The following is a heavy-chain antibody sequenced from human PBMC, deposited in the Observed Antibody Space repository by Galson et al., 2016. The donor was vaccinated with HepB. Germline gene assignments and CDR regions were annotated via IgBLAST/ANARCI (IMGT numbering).Heavy chain of an antibody. CDR2: IKGDGSST. Sequence: SLRLSCAASGFTFSNYWMHWVRQVPGKGLVWVSRIKGDGSSTSYADSVKGRFTISRDNARNTLYLQMNSLRAEDTALYFCAKSDYFDPWGQGTLVTVSS. CDR3: AKSDYFDP. J-gene: IGHJ5*02. CDR1: GFTFSNYW. V-gene: IGHV3-74*01. D-gene: IGHD4-11*01.